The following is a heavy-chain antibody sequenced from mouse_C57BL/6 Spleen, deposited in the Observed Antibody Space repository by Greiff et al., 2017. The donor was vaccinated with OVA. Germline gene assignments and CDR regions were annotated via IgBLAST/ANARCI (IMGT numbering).Heavy chain of an antibody. CDR1: GFTFSSYA. CDR2: ISSGGGCI. V-gene: IGHV5-9-1*02. CDR3: TRSLDSSCYAWFAY. Sequence: EVQRVESGAGLVKPGGSLKLSCAASGFTFSSYAMSWVRQTPEQRLEWVAYISSGGGCIYYADNVKGRLTLSRDNARITLYLQMSSLKSEDTAMYYCTRSLDSSCYAWFAYWGQGTLVTVSA. D-gene: IGHD3-2*01. J-gene: IGHJ3*01.